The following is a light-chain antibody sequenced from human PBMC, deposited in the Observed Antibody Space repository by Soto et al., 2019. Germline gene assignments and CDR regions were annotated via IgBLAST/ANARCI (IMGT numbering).Light chain of an antibody. J-gene: IGKJ4*01. CDR1: QSVSSY. Sequence: EIVLPQSPATLSLSPGERATLSCRASQSVSSYLAWYQQKPGQAPRLLIYDASNRATGIAARFSGSGSGTDFTLTISSLELEDFAVYYGQQRTNWPHLTFGGGTKVEIK. CDR2: DAS. V-gene: IGKV3-11*01. CDR3: QQRTNWPHLT.